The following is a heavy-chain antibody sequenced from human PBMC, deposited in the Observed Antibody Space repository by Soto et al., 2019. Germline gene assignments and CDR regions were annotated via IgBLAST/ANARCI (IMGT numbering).Heavy chain of an antibody. J-gene: IGHJ6*02. D-gene: IGHD3-3*01. V-gene: IGHV4-61*01. Sequence: NPSETLSLTGTVSGGSVSSESHYWSWIRQTPGKGLEWIGYIYYTGSTNYNPSLKGRVTMSVDTSRDQVSMRLRSVTRADTAVYYCARDQYDFGSGSYYYAMGVGGQGTKV. CDR1: GGSVSSESHY. CDR2: IYYTGST. CDR3: ARDQYDFGSGSYYYAMGV.